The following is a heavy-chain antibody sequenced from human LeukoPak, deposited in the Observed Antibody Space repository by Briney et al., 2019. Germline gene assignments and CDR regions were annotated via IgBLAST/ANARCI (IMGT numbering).Heavy chain of an antibody. J-gene: IGHJ4*02. Sequence: LWASVKVSCKASGYTFISYGISWVRQAPGQGLEWMGWISTYNGNTNYAEKLQGRVTMTTDTSTSTVYMELRSLRSDDTAVYYCARGDYGDYVLHDYWGQGTLVTVSS. V-gene: IGHV1-18*01. CDR3: ARGDYGDYVLHDY. CDR2: ISTYNGNT. CDR1: GYTFISYG. D-gene: IGHD4-17*01.